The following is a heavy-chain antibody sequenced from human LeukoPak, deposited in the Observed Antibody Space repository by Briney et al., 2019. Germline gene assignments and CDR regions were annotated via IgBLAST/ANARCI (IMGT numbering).Heavy chain of an antibody. V-gene: IGHV3-21*01. CDR3: ARALLWFGESNYFDY. CDR2: ISSSSSYI. J-gene: IGHJ4*02. CDR1: GFTFSSYS. Sequence: GGSLRLSCADSGFTFSSYSMNWVRQAPGKGLEWVSSISSSSSYIYYADSVKGRFTISRDNAKNSLYLQMNSLRAEDTAVYYCARALLWFGESNYFDYWGQGTLVTVSS. D-gene: IGHD3-10*01.